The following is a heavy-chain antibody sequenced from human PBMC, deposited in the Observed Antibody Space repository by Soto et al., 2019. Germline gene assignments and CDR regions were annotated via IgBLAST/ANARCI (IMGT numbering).Heavy chain of an antibody. Sequence: PGGSLRLSCAASGFTVSSNYMSWVRQAPGKGLEWVSVIYSGGSTYYADSVKGRFTISRDNSKNTLYLQMNSLRAEDTAVYYCARDPGQDTAMVPSPYYYYGMAVWGQGTTVTVSS. CDR2: IYSGGST. CDR1: GFTVSSNY. J-gene: IGHJ6*02. D-gene: IGHD5-18*01. CDR3: ARDPGQDTAMVPSPYYYYGMAV. V-gene: IGHV3-66*01.